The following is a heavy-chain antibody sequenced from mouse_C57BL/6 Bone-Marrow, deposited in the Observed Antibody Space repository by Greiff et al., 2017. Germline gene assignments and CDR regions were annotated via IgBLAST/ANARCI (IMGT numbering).Heavy chain of an antibody. J-gene: IGHJ4*01. CDR1: GYTFTDYE. V-gene: IGHV1-15*01. D-gene: IGHD1-1*01. CDR2: IDPETGGT. Sequence: QVQLQQSGAELVRPGASVTLSCKASGYTFTDYEMHWVKQTPVHGLEWIGAIDPETGGTAYNQKFKGKAILTADKSSSTAYMELRSLTSEDSAVYYCTRRHYYGSSYPYYYAMDYWGQGTSVTVSS. CDR3: TRRHYYGSSYPYYYAMDY.